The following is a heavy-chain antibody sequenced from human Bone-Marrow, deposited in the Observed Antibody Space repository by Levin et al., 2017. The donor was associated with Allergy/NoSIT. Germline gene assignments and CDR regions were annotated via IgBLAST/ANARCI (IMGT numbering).Heavy chain of an antibody. V-gene: IGHV4-59*01. CDR2: IYYSGST. CDR3: ARDPTGGWYWYFDL. Sequence: SQTLSLTCTVSGGSISSYYWSWIRQPPGKGLEWIGYIYYSGSTNYNPSLKSRVTISVDTSKNQFSLKLSSVTAADTAVYYCARDPTGGWYWYFDLWGRGTLVTVSS. J-gene: IGHJ2*01. D-gene: IGHD6-19*01. CDR1: GGSISSYY.